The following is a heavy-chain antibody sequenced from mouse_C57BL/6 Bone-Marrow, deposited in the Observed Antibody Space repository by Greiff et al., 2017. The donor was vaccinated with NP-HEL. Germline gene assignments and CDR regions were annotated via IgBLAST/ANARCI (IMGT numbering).Heavy chain of an antibody. CDR1: GYSITSGYY. D-gene: IGHD1-1*01. CDR3: ARDRGTTVVSGDY. J-gene: IGHJ2*01. CDR2: ISYDGSN. Sequence: EVKLQESGPGLVKPSQSLSLTCSVTGYSITSGYYWNWIRQFPGNKLEWMGYISYDGSNNYNPSLKNRISITRDTSKNQFFLKLNSVTTEDTATYYCARDRGTTVVSGDYWGQGTTLTVSS. V-gene: IGHV3-6*01.